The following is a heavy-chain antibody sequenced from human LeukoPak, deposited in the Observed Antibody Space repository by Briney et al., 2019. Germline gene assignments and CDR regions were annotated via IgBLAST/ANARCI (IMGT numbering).Heavy chain of an antibody. CDR3: ARGRLGGYDILTGYLYAFDI. Sequence: PGGSLRLSCTASGFTFGDYAMSWVRQAPGKGLEWVSVIYSGGSTYYADSVKGRFTISRDNSKNTLYLQMNSLRAEDTAVYYCARGRLGGYDILTGYLYAFDIWGQGTMVTVSS. CDR2: IYSGGST. D-gene: IGHD3-9*01. CDR1: GFTFGDYA. J-gene: IGHJ3*02. V-gene: IGHV3-53*01.